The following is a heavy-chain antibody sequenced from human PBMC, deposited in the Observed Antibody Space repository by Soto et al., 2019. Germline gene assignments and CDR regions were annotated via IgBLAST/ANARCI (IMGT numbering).Heavy chain of an antibody. D-gene: IGHD6-19*01. CDR2: IYYSGST. J-gene: IGHJ2*01. Sequence: QVQLQESGPGLVKPSETLSLTCTVSGGSISSYYWSWIRQPPGKGLEWIGYIYYSGSTNYNPFLTSRVTISVDTSKNQFSLKLSSVTAADTAVYYCARVSAGYWYFDLWGRGTLVTVSS. V-gene: IGHV4-59*01. CDR3: ARVSAGYWYFDL. CDR1: GGSISSYY.